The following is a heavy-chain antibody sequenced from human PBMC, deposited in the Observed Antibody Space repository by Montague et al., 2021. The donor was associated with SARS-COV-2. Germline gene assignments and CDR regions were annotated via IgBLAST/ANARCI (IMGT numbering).Heavy chain of an antibody. CDR1: GGSISRYY. V-gene: IGHV4-59*12. J-gene: IGHJ4*02. D-gene: IGHD3-16*01. CDR2: ISYSGSP. CDR3: ARDRIYLGEAW. Sequence: SETLSLTCTVSGGSISRYYWSWIRQSPGQGLEWIAYISYSGSPNYNPSLNSRVTVSVDTSKNQFSLRLTSVTAADTALYYCARDRIYLGEAWWGEGTLVTVSS.